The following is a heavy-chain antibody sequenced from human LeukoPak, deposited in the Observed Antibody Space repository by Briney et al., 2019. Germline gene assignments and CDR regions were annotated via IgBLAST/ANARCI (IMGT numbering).Heavy chain of an antibody. Sequence: ASVRVSCKASGYKFISHYLQWVRQAPGLGPEWMGWMHGGNGNTRDAEKFEGRVTMTRDTSTGTAYMDLSTLTSDDTAVYYCAREGSYCVGGDCYSFDFWGQGTLVTVSS. D-gene: IGHD2-21*02. CDR3: AREGSYCVGGDCYSFDF. V-gene: IGHV1-2*02. J-gene: IGHJ4*02. CDR2: MHGGNGNT. CDR1: GYKFISHY.